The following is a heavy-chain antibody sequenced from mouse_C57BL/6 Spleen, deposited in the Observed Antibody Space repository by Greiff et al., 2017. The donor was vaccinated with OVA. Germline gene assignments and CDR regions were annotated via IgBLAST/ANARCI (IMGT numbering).Heavy chain of an antibody. V-gene: IGHV1-80*01. CDR1: GYAFSSYW. CDR3: ARDLGRGYYFDY. D-gene: IGHD4-1*01. Sequence: LQESGAELVKPGASVKISCKASGYAFSSYWMNWVKQRPGKGLEWIGQIYPGDGDTNYNGKFKGKATLTADKSSSTAYMQLSSLTSEDSAVYFCARDLGRGYYFDYWGQGTTLTVSS. J-gene: IGHJ2*01. CDR2: IYPGDGDT.